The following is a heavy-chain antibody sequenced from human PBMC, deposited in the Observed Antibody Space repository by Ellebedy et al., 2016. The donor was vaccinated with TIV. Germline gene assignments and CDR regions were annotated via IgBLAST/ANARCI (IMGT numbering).Heavy chain of an antibody. CDR1: GFSLTATGEG. V-gene: IGHV2-5*04. CDR2: IYWDNDD. D-gene: IGHD3-16*01. CDR3: VQIMITYGGVTRTDAFDV. J-gene: IGHJ3*01. Sequence: SGPTLVKPTETLTLICTFSGFSLTATGEGVGWVRQPPGKALDWLAIIYWDNDDRYSSSMRSRLRITKDTSRREVVLTMTNMDPVDTGTYYCVQIMITYGGVTRTDAFDVWGQGILVTVSS.